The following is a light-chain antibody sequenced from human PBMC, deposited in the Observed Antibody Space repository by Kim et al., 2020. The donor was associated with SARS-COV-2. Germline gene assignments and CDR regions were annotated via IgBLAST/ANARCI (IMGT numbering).Light chain of an antibody. Sequence: GQSVTDSCTGNSSDVGGSDYVSWDQQHPGKAPTLIIYGVSKRPLGVPNRFSGSKSGNTASLTVSGLQAEDEADYYYSSSAGSNNWVYGGGTKVTVL. CDR3: SSSAGSNNWV. CDR1: SSDVGGSDY. CDR2: GVS. J-gene: IGLJ2*01. V-gene: IGLV2-8*01.